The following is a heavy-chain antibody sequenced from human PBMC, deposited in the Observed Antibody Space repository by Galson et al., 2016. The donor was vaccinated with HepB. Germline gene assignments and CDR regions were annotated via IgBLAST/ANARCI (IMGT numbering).Heavy chain of an antibody. CDR1: GFTLSSYA. V-gene: IGHV3-23*01. CDR2: ISGTGGTT. Sequence: SLRLSCAASGFTLSSYAMSWVRQAPGKGLQWVTSISGTGGTTYYADTGKGRFTITSDNTKSTMYRQMDGLRDEDTALYYWARDGYNYVPLDAWGQGALVTVSS. D-gene: IGHD5-24*01. J-gene: IGHJ5*02. CDR3: ARDGYNYVPLDA.